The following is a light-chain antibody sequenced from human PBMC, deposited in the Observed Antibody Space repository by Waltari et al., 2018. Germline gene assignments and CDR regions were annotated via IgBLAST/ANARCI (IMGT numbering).Light chain of an antibody. J-gene: IGKJ3*01. CDR1: KAIASA. CDR3: QQFINYPLT. CDR2: DAS. Sequence: AIQLTQSPSSLSASVGHRITITGRAIKAIASALAWYVQKPGKAPQLLIYDASALERGVPSRFSGSGSGTDFTLSISGLQPEDFATYYCQQFINYPLTFGPGTTVDIK. V-gene: IGKV1D-13*01.